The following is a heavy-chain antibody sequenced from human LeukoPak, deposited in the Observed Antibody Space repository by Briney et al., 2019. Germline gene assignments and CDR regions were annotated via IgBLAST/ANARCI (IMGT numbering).Heavy chain of an antibody. V-gene: IGHV1-46*01. CDR1: GYTFTSYY. CDR3: AREYYYDSSGYRLFDP. Sequence: GASVKVSCKASGYTFTSYYMHWVRQAPGQGLEWMGIINPSGGSTSYAQKFQGRVTMTRDTSTSTVYMELSSLTSEDTAVYYCAREYYYDSSGYRLFDPWGQGTLVTVSS. D-gene: IGHD3-22*01. CDR2: INPSGGST. J-gene: IGHJ5*02.